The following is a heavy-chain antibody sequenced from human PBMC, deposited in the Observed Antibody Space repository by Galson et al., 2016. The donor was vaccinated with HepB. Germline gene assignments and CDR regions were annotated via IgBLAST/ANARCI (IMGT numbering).Heavy chain of an antibody. CDR1: GFSFSDYY. CDR2: ISTSGDII. V-gene: IGHV3-11*01. CDR3: GRDGEFDYYYGTDV. Sequence: SLRLSCAASGFSFSDYYMTWIRQAPGKGLEYISYISTSGDIIYYADSVKGRFTVSRDNAKNSLYLQMNSLRAEDTAVYYCGRDGEFDYYYGTDVWGQGTTVTVS. J-gene: IGHJ6*02.